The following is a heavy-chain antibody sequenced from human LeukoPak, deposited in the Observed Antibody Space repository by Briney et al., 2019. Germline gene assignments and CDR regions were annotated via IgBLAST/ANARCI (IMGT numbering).Heavy chain of an antibody. Sequence: PGGSLRLSCAASGFTVSSNYMSWVRQAPGKGLEWVSVIYSGGSTYYADSVKGRFTISRDNSKNTLYLQMNSLRAEDTAVYYCAMPTRLWFGESPYYFDYWGQGTLVTVSS. V-gene: IGHV3-66*01. J-gene: IGHJ4*02. CDR3: AMPTRLWFGESPYYFDY. D-gene: IGHD3-10*01. CDR2: IYSGGST. CDR1: GFTVSSNY.